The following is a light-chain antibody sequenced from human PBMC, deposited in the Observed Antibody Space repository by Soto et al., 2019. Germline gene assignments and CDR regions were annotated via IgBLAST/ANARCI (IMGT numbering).Light chain of an antibody. CDR3: QQYGSSPRT. Sequence: EIVLTQSPVTLSLSPGERATLSCRASQSVSSSYLAWYHQKPGQAPSLLIYGASSRATGIPDRFRGSGSGTSFNVTISRLEPEDFAVYYCQQYGSSPRTFGQGTKVEIK. CDR2: GAS. V-gene: IGKV3-20*01. CDR1: QSVSSSY. J-gene: IGKJ1*01.